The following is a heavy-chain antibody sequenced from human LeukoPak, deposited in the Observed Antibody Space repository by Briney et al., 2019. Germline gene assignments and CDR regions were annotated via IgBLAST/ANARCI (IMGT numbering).Heavy chain of an antibody. D-gene: IGHD1-26*01. J-gene: IGHJ4*02. CDR1: GYTFSSYD. V-gene: IGHV3-30*02. Sequence: GGSLRLSCAASGYTFSSYDMHWVRQAPGKGLEWVTFRQYDGSNKYYVESVKGRFSISRDNSKNTLYLEMNSLRAEDTAIYYCAKGKGKLGAFQSDFDYWGQGTLVTVSS. CDR3: AKGKGKLGAFQSDFDY. CDR2: RQYDGSNK.